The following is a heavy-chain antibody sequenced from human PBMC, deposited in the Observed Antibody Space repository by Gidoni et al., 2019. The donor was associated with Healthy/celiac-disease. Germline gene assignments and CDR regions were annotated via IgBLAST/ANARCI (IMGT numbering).Heavy chain of an antibody. Sequence: EVQLVESGGGLVKPGGSLRLSCAASGFTFSSYSMNWVRQAPGKGLEWVSSISSSSSYIYYADSVKGRFTISRDNAKNSLYLQMNSLRAEDTAVYYCASGKSDGWYNFDYWGQGTLVTVSS. V-gene: IGHV3-21*01. CDR1: GFTFSSYS. CDR3: ASGKSDGWYNFDY. CDR2: ISSSSSYI. D-gene: IGHD6-19*01. J-gene: IGHJ4*02.